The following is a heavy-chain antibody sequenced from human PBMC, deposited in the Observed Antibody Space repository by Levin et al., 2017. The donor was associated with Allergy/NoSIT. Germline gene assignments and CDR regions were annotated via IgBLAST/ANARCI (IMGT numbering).Heavy chain of an antibody. Sequence: SQTLSLTCTVSGGSISSGGYYWSWIRQHPGKGLEWIGSIYYSGSTYYNPSLKSRVTISVDTSKNQFSLKLSSVTAADTAVYYCARVGGLSSGFEHPIDYWGQGTLVTVSS. CDR1: GGSISSGGYY. J-gene: IGHJ4*02. CDR2: IYYSGST. V-gene: IGHV4-39*01. CDR3: ARVGGLSSGFEHPIDY. D-gene: IGHD6-19*01.